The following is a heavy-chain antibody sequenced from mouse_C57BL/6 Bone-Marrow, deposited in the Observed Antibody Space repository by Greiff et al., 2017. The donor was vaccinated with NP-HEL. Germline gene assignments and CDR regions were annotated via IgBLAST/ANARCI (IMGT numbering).Heavy chain of an antibody. J-gene: IGHJ1*03. V-gene: IGHV14-3*01. D-gene: IGHD1-1*01. CDR2: IDPANGNT. CDR3: ARSYYYGSSHWYFDV. CDR1: GFNIKNTY. Sequence: EVQLQQSVAELVRPGASVKLSCTASGFNIKNTYMHWVKQRPEQGLEWIGRIDPANGNTKYAPKFKGKATITADTSSNTAYLQLSSLTSEDTAIYYCARSYYYGSSHWYFDVWGTVTTVTVSS.